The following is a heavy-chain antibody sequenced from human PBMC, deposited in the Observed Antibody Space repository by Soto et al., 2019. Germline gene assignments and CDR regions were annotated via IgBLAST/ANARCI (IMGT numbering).Heavy chain of an antibody. Sequence: SVKVSCKASGGSFSSYAISWVRQAPGQGLEWMGAINPIFGAAHYAQKFQGRVTITADEITSTAYMELTGLSSDDTAVYFCAREGRHFAYRGQGTLVTVSS. J-gene: IGHJ4*02. V-gene: IGHV1-69*13. CDR2: INPIFGAA. CDR1: GGSFSSYA. CDR3: AREGRHFAY.